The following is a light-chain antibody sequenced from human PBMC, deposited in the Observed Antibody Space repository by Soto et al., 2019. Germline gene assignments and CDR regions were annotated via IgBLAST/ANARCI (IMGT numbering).Light chain of an antibody. V-gene: IGKV4-1*01. J-gene: IGKJ4*01. CDR2: WAS. Sequence: DIVMTQSPDSLAVSLGERATINCKSSQSVLYSSNNKNYLAWYQQKPGQPPKLLIYWASTWESGVPDRFSASGSGTDFTLTISSLQAEDVAVYYCQQYYSTSLTFGGGTKVEIK. CDR1: QSVLYSSNNKNY. CDR3: QQYYSTSLT.